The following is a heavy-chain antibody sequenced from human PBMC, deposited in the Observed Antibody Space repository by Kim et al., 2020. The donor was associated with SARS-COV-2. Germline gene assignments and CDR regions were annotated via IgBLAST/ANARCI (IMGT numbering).Heavy chain of an antibody. CDR3: ARDPYPHTKQLWLPSVDY. D-gene: IGHD5-18*01. Sequence: GGSLRLSCAASGFTFSSYWMSWVRQAPGKGLEWVANIKQDGSEKYYVDSVKGRFTISRDNAKNSLYLQMNSLRAEDTAVYYCARDPYPHTKQLWLPSVDYWGQGTLVTVSS. V-gene: IGHV3-7*01. J-gene: IGHJ4*02. CDR2: IKQDGSEK. CDR1: GFTFSSYW.